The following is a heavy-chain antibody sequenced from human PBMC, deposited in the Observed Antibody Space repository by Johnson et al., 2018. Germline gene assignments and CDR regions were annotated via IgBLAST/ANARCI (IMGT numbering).Heavy chain of an antibody. J-gene: IGHJ6*02. CDR1: GFTFSNYG. V-gene: IGHV3-33*08. D-gene: IGHD5-18*01. CDR3: AGARSWGIQLYYYYYGMDV. Sequence: QVQLVESGGGVVQPGRSLRLSCAASGFTFSNYGMHWVRQAPGKGLEWVAVIWYDGSNKYYADSVKGRFTISRDNSKNTLYLQMNSLRAEDTAGYYCAGARSWGIQLYYYYYGMDVWGQGTMVTVSS. CDR2: IWYDGSNK.